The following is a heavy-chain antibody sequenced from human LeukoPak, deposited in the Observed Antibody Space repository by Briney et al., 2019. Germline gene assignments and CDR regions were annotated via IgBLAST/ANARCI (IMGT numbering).Heavy chain of an antibody. D-gene: IGHD1-26*01. CDR1: GFTFSSYW. J-gene: IGHJ2*01. V-gene: IGHV3-7*05. Sequence: GGSLRLSCAASGFTFSSYWMSWVRQAPGKGLEWVANIKEDGSDKKYVDSVKGRFTISRDNSKNTLHLQMNTLRAEDTAIFYCVTSRRTGTYLEGYFDLWGRGTLVTVSS. CDR3: VTSRRTGTYLEGYFDL. CDR2: IKEDGSDK.